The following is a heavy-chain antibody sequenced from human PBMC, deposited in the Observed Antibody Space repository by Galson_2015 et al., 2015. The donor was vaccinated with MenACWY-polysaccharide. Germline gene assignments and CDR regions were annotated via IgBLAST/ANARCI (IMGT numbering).Heavy chain of an antibody. D-gene: IGHD2-21*01. CDR1: GFNFGGFS. V-gene: IGHV3-49*04. CDR3: NRDRLVFGFIYICLDF. Sequence: SLRLSCAASGFNFGGFSMSWVRQAPGKGLEWVASIKTESYGATTQYAASVKGRFTISRDDSKNIAYLHMNSVKTQDTSGYYCNRDRLVFGFIYICLDFWGHRTLGTVSS. J-gene: IGHJ4*01. CDR2: IKTESYGATT.